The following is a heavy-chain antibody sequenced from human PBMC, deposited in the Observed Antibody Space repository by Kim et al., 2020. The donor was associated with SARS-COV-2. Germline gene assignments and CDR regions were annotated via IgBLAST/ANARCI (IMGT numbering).Heavy chain of an antibody. D-gene: IGHD1-26*01. J-gene: IGHJ5*02. Sequence: QKLQGRVTMTTDTSTSTAYMELRSLRSDDTAVYYCARHRMPQGAGGWFDPWGQGTLVTVSS. V-gene: IGHV1-18*01. CDR3: ARHRMPQGAGGWFDP.